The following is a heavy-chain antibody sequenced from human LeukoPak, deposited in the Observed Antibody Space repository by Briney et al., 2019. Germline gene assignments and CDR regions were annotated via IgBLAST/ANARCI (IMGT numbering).Heavy chain of an antibody. J-gene: IGHJ6*03. D-gene: IGHD5/OR15-5a*01. Sequence: ASVKVSCKASGYTFTGHYMHWVRQAPGQGLEWMGGIIPIFGTANYAQKFQGRVTITADKSTSTAYMELSSLRSEDTAVYYCARAPVSLDYYYYMDVWGKGTTVTVSS. CDR1: GYTFTGHY. V-gene: IGHV1-69*06. CDR2: IIPIFGTA. CDR3: ARAPVSLDYYYYMDV.